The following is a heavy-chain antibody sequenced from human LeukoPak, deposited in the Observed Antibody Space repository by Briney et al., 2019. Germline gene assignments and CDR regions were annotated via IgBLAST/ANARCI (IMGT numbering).Heavy chain of an antibody. D-gene: IGHD1-26*01. CDR2: INWNGGST. CDR3: ARDWWELEDAFDI. CDR1: GLTFDDYG. J-gene: IGHJ3*02. V-gene: IGHV3-20*04. Sequence: PGGSLRLSCAASGLTFDDYGMSWVRQAPGKWLEWVSGINWNGGSTGYADSVKGRFTISRANTKNSLYLQMNSLSAEDTALYYCARDWWELEDAFDIWGQGTMVTVSS.